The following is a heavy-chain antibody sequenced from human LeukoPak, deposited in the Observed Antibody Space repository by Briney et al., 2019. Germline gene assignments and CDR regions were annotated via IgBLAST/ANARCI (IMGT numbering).Heavy chain of an antibody. CDR1: GFTFGSYG. Sequence: GGSLRLSCAASGFTFGSYGMHWVRQAPGKGLEWVAVISYDGSNKYYADSVKGRFTISRDNSKNTLYLQMNSLRAEDTAVYYCAKDRGRLGELSSYWGQGTLVTVSS. CDR2: ISYDGSNK. J-gene: IGHJ4*02. D-gene: IGHD3-16*02. CDR3: AKDRGRLGELSSY. V-gene: IGHV3-30*18.